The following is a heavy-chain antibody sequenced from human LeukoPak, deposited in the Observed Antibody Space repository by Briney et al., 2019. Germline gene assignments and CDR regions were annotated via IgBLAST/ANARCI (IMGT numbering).Heavy chain of an antibody. D-gene: IGHD1-26*01. CDR1: GFTFSSYA. V-gene: IGHV3-23*01. Sequence: GGSLSLSCAASGFTFSSYAMSWVRQSLGKGLEWVSGISGSGGSTYHADSVKGRFTISRDNSKNTMFLQMSSLRAEDTAVYYCAKDGRYSGTYFDAFDIWGQGTMVTVSS. J-gene: IGHJ3*02. CDR2: ISGSGGST. CDR3: AKDGRYSGTYFDAFDI.